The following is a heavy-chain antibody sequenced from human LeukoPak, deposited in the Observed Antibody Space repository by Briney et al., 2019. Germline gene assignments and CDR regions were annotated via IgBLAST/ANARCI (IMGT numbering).Heavy chain of an antibody. CDR2: ISSDQTNK. CDR3: ARGVFGESYYGMDV. D-gene: IGHD3-10*02. J-gene: IGHJ6*02. Sequence: GGSLRLSCVASGFTVSNYDMHWVRQAPGKGLEWVAIISSDQTNKNYADSVKGRFTISRDNSKNTLYLQMNSLRAEDTAVYYCARGVFGESYYGMDVWGQGTTVTVSS. CDR1: GFTVSNYD. V-gene: IGHV3-30-3*01.